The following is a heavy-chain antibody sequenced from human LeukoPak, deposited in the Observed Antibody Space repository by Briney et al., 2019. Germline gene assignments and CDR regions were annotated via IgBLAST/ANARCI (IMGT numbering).Heavy chain of an antibody. CDR3: ALLAVASDFDY. CDR2: IGSSGSTI. V-gene: IGHV3-48*03. CDR1: GFPFSVYE. D-gene: IGHD6-19*01. J-gene: IGHJ4*02. Sequence: GGSLRLSCAVSGFPFSVYEMNWVRQAPGKGLEWVSNIGSSGSTIYYADSVKGRFSISRDNAKSSLYLQMNSLRVEDTAVYYCALLAVASDFDYWGQGALVNVSS.